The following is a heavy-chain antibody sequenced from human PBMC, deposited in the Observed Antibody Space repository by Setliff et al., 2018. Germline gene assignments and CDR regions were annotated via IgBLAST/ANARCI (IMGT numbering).Heavy chain of an antibody. J-gene: IGHJ5*02. D-gene: IGHD5-18*01. V-gene: IGHV4-39*01. Sequence: PLETLSLTYTVSGGSISSSSYYWGWIRQPPGKGLEYIGSIYYSGSTYYNASLKSRVTISVDTSKNQFSLKLSSVTAADTAVYYCVRQGLDTGRTRWWFDPWGQGTLVTVSS. CDR3: VRQGLDTGRTRWWFDP. CDR1: GGSISSSSYY. CDR2: IYYSGST.